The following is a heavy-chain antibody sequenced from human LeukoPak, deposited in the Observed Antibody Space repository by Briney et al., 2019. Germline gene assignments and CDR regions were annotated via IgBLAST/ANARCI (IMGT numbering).Heavy chain of an antibody. CDR3: ASTSGGY. CDR1: GFTFSSYW. Sequence: GGSLRLSCAASGFTFSSYWMSWVRQAPGKGLGWVAFIRFDGGNKYYADSVKGRFTISRDNSKNTLYLQMNSLRAEDTAVYYCASTSGGYWGQGTLVTVSS. V-gene: IGHV3-30*02. J-gene: IGHJ4*02. D-gene: IGHD2-2*01. CDR2: IRFDGGNK.